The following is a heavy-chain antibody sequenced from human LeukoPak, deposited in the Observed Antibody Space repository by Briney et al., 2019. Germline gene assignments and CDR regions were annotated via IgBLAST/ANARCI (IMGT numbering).Heavy chain of an antibody. V-gene: IGHV1-46*01. CDR3: ASAAVDGLNPFDY. J-gene: IGHJ4*02. CDR2: INPSGGST. CDR1: GYTFTSYY. Sequence: ASVKVSCKASGYTFTSYYMHWVRQAPGQVLGWMGIINPSGGSTSYAQKFQGRVTMTRDTSTSTVYMELSSLRSEDTAVYYCASAAVDGLNPFDYWGQGTLVTVSS. D-gene: IGHD6-19*01.